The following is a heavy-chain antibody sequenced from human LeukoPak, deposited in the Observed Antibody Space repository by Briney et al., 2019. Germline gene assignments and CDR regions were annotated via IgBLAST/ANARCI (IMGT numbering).Heavy chain of an antibody. Sequence: SETLSLTCSVSGYSISSGYYWGWIRQPPGKGLEWIGNIYHSGTTYYNPSLKSRVTISVDTSKNQFSLKVISVTAADTAVYYCARGVGLTQGGTFDYWGQGTLVTVSS. CDR1: GYSISSGYY. D-gene: IGHD1-1*01. J-gene: IGHJ4*02. CDR2: IYHSGTT. CDR3: ARGVGLTQGGTFDY. V-gene: IGHV4-38-2*02.